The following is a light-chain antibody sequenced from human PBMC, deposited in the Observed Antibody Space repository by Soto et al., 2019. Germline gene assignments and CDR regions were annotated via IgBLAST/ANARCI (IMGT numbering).Light chain of an antibody. V-gene: IGLV2-14*01. CDR2: DVS. CDR1: SSDVGAYNY. Sequence: QSVLTQPASVSGSPGQSITISCTGTSSDVGAYNYDSWYQQYPGEAPKVIIYDVSHRPAGVSNRFSGSKSGNTASLTISGLQTQDEADYYCSSYTSATTYVFGTGTKVPVL. J-gene: IGLJ1*01. CDR3: SSYTSATTYV.